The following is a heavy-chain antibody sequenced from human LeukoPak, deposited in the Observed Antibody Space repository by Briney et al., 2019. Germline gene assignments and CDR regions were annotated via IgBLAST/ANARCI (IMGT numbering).Heavy chain of an antibody. CDR1: GGSISSGGYY. CDR2: IYYSGST. Sequence: SETLSLTCTVSGGSISSGGYYWSWIRQHPGKGLEWIGYIYYSGSTYYNPSLKSRVTISVDTSKNQLSLKLSSVTAADTAVYYCASSHSANYYDSSGYYHHYYWGQGTLVTVSS. V-gene: IGHV4-31*03. CDR3: ASSHSANYYDSSGYYHHYY. D-gene: IGHD3-22*01. J-gene: IGHJ4*02.